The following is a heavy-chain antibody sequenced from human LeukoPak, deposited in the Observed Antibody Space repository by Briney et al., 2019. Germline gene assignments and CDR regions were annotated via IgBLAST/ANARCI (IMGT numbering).Heavy chain of an antibody. CDR2: INWNGGST. Sequence: GGSLRLSCAASGFTFDDYGMSWVRQAPGKGLEWVSGINWNGGSTGYEDSVKGRFTIFRDNAKNSLYLQMNRLRAEDTALYYCARTTSDYVVVDAFDIWGQGTMVTVSS. CDR1: GFTFDDYG. D-gene: IGHD4-17*01. V-gene: IGHV3-20*04. CDR3: ARTTSDYVVVDAFDI. J-gene: IGHJ3*02.